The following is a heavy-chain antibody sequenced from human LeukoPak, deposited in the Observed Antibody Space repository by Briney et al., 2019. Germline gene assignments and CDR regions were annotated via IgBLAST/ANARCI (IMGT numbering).Heavy chain of an antibody. CDR1: GFTSSSYA. CDR3: ANDIVVVPAATDY. V-gene: IGHV3-23*01. J-gene: IGHJ4*02. D-gene: IGHD2-2*01. Sequence: PGGSLRLSCAASGFTSSSYAMSWVRQAPGKGLEWVSAISGSGGSTYYADSVKGRFTISRDNSKNTLYLQMNSLRAEDTAVYYCANDIVVVPAATDYWGQGTLVTVSS. CDR2: ISGSGGST.